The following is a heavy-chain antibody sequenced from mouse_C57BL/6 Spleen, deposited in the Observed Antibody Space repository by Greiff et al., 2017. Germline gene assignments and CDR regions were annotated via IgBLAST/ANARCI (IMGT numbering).Heavy chain of an antibody. Sequence: VQLQQPGAELVKPGASVKMSCKASGYTFTSYWITWVKQRPGQGLAWIGDIYPGSGSTNYNEKFKSKATLTVDTSSSTAYMQLSSLTSEDSAVYYCARSGYYGSSYLWYFDVWGTGTTVTVSS. D-gene: IGHD1-1*01. CDR3: ARSGYYGSSYLWYFDV. J-gene: IGHJ1*03. CDR2: IYPGSGST. V-gene: IGHV1-55*01. CDR1: GYTFTSYW.